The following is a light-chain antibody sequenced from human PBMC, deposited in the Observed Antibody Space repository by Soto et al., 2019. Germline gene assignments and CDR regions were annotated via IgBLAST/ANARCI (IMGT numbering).Light chain of an antibody. CDR1: SSDVGGYNY. J-gene: IGLJ1*01. Sequence: QSALTQPASVSGSPGQSITISCTGTSSDVGGYNYVSWYQQHPGKAPKLMIYEVTNRPSGVSNRFSGSKSGNTASLTISGLQAEEEAGYYCSSYTTSSSYVFGTGTKVTVL. CDR2: EVT. CDR3: SSYTTSSSYV. V-gene: IGLV2-14*01.